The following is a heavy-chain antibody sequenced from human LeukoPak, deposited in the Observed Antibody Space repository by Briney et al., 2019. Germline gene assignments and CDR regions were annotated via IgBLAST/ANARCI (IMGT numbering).Heavy chain of an antibody. CDR1: GGSISSGSYY. CDR3: ARRSLAVADDY. D-gene: IGHD6-19*01. J-gene: IGHJ4*02. V-gene: IGHV4-61*02. Sequence: SQTLSLTCTVSGGSISSGSYYWSWIRQPAGKGLEWIGRIYTSGSTNYNPSLKSRVTISVDTSKNQFSLTLSSVTAADTAVYYCARRSLAVADDYWGQGTLVTVSS. CDR2: IYTSGST.